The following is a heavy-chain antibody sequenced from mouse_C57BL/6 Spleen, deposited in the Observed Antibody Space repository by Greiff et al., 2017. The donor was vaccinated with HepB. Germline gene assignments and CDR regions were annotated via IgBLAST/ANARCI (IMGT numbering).Heavy chain of an antibody. CDR3: TRGHYGSSDWYFDV. J-gene: IGHJ1*03. CDR1: GYTFTSYW. D-gene: IGHD1-1*01. Sequence: EVQLQQSGTVLARPGASVKMSCKTSGYTFTSYWMHWVKQRPGQGLEWIGAIYPGNSDTSYNQKFKGKAKLTAVTSASTAYMELSSLTNEDSAVYYCTRGHYGSSDWYFDVWGTGTTVTVSS. CDR2: IYPGNSDT. V-gene: IGHV1-5*01.